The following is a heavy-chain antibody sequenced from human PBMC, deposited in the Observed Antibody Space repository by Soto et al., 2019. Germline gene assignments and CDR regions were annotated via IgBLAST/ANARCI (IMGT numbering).Heavy chain of an antibody. CDR2: IYPGDSDT. CDR1: GYSFTSYW. D-gene: IGHD6-13*01. CDR3: ARLDSSSWYVGYSVSAAFDI. V-gene: IGHV5-51*01. Sequence: GESLKISCKGSGYSFTSYWIGWVRQMPGKGLEWMGIIYPGDSDTRYSPSFQGQVTISADKSISTAYLQWSSLKASDTAMYYCARLDSSSWYVGYSVSAAFDIWGQGTMVTVSS. J-gene: IGHJ3*02.